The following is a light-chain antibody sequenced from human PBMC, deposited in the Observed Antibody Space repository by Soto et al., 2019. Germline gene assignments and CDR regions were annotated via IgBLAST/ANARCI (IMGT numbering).Light chain of an antibody. Sequence: QSVLTQPASVSGSPGQSITISCTGTSSDVGGYNYVSWFQHHPGKAPKLLTYEVSHRPSGVSNRFSGSKSGNTASLTISGLQAEDEADYHCSSYTSSTTPYVFGTGTKLTVL. CDR3: SSYTSSTTPYV. CDR2: EVS. V-gene: IGLV2-14*01. J-gene: IGLJ1*01. CDR1: SSDVGGYNY.